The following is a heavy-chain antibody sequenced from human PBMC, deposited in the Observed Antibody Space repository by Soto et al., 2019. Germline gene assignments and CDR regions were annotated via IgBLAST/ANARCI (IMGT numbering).Heavy chain of an antibody. CDR2: INHSGST. Sequence: SETLSLTCAVYGGSFSGYYWIWIRQPPGKGLEWIGEINHSGSTNYNPSLKSRVTISVDTSKNQFSLKLSSVTAADTAVYYCARGARITMVRSSLFYPPHAFDIWGQGTMVTVSS. J-gene: IGHJ3*02. V-gene: IGHV4-34*01. CDR1: GGSFSGYY. D-gene: IGHD3-10*01. CDR3: ARGARITMVRSSLFYPPHAFDI.